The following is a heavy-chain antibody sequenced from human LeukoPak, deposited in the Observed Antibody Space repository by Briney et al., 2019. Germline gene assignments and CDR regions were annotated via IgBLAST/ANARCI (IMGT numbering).Heavy chain of an antibody. CDR2: IYYSGST. Sequence: SQTLSLTCTVSGGSISSGGYYWSWIRQHPGKGLEWSGYIYYSGSTYYNPSLKSRVTISVDTSKNQFSLRLSSVTAADTAVYYCARDIAAAGTGWFDPWGQGTLVTVSS. J-gene: IGHJ5*02. V-gene: IGHV4-31*03. CDR3: ARDIAAAGTGWFDP. CDR1: GGSISSGGYY. D-gene: IGHD6-13*01.